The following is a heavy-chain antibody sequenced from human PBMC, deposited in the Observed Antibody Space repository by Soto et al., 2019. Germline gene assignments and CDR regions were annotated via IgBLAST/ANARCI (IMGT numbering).Heavy chain of an antibody. J-gene: IGHJ4*02. V-gene: IGHV1-69*13. CDR3: ARGVVVAAHFDY. D-gene: IGHD2-15*01. CDR2: IIPIFGTA. CDR1: GGTFSSYA. Sequence: ASVKVSCKASGGTFSSYAISWVRQAPGQGLEWMGGIIPIFGTANYAQKFQGRVTVTADESTSTAYMELSSLRSEDTAVYYCARGVVVAAHFDYWGQGTLVTVSS.